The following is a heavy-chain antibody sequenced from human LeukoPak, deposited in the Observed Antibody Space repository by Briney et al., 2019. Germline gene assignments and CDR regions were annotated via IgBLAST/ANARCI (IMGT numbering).Heavy chain of an antibody. CDR3: ATSGTLYPHFDY. Sequence: TSETLSLTCTVSGGSISTNTYYWGWIRQPPGKGLEWIGSTHYAGSTYYNPSLKSRVTLSVDTSMNQFSLKLSSVTAADTALYYCATSGTLYPHFDYWGQGTLVTVSS. V-gene: IGHV4-39*01. D-gene: IGHD3-10*01. CDR2: THYAGST. J-gene: IGHJ4*02. CDR1: GGSISTNTYY.